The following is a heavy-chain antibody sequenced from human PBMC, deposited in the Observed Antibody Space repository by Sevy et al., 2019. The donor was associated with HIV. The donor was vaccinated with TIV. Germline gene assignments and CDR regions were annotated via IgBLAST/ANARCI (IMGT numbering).Heavy chain of an antibody. CDR2: ISGSGGST. J-gene: IGHJ4*02. V-gene: IGHV3-23*01. CDR1: GFTFSSYA. D-gene: IGHD5-12*01. Sequence: GGSLRLSCAASGFTFSSYAMSWVRQAPGKGLEWVSAISGSGGSTYYADSVKGRFTISRDNSKNTLYLQMNSLRAEDTAVYYCARTPDGRWLQFRDPGHFDYWGQGTLVTVSS. CDR3: ARTPDGRWLQFRDPGHFDY.